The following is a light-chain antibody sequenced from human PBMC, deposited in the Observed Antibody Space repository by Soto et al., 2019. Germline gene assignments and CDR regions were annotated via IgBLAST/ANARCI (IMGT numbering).Light chain of an antibody. CDR1: SSDIGAYNF. CDR2: DVN. CDR3: TSWTTSTTMI. Sequence: QSVLTQPASVSGSPGQSITISCPGTSSDIGAYNFVSRYQQHPCKAPKLMLYDVNIPPSGVSNRFSGSKSGNTASLAISGLQAEDEADYYCTSWTTSTTMIFGGGTKVTV. V-gene: IGLV2-14*03. J-gene: IGLJ2*01.